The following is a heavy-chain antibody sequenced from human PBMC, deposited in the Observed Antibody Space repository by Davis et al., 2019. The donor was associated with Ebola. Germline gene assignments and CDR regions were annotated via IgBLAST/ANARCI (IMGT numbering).Heavy chain of an antibody. CDR2: ISSSSSTI. Sequence: GGSLRLSCAASGFTFSTFSMNWVRQAPGKGLEWVSYISSSSSTIYYADSVKGRFTISRDYATNSLYLQMNSLRDEDTAVYYCARYTYGPWDYWGQGTVVTVSS. CDR3: ARYTYGPWDY. CDR1: GFTFSTFS. V-gene: IGHV3-48*02. D-gene: IGHD5-18*01. J-gene: IGHJ4*02.